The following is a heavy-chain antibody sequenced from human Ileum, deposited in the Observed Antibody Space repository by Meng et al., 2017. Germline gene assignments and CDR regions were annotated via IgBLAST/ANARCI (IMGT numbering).Heavy chain of an antibody. D-gene: IGHD3-16*01. J-gene: IGHJ5*02. Sequence: QLQLQGSGPGLVKPSETLSLTCIVSGDSVSSSSYFWVWMRQPPGKGLEYIGGITYTGNSFFNPSLNPSLKTRLSTSFDTSKNQFSLKVNAVIAADTAVYYCAAQHTRSGGGYGWFDPWGQGILVTVSS. V-gene: IGHV4-39*01. CDR1: GDSVSSSSYF. CDR3: AAQHTRSGGGYGWFDP. CDR2: ITYTGNS.